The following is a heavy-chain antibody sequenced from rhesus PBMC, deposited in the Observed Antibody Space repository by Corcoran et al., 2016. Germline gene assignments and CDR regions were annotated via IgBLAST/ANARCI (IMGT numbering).Heavy chain of an antibody. CDR3: ARRPDSSGLDY. Sequence: QVQLQESGPGLVKPSETLSLTCAVSGGSISGGYGWSWIRQPPGKGLEWIGHIFGSIGSTYYNPSLKSRVTISRETSKNQFSLKLSSVTAADTAVYYCARRPDSSGLDYWGQGVLVTVSS. CDR2: IFGSIGST. CDR1: GGSISGGYG. J-gene: IGHJ4*01. V-gene: IGHV4S7*01. D-gene: IGHD6-31*01.